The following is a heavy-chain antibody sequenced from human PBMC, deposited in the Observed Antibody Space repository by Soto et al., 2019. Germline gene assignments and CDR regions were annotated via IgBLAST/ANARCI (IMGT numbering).Heavy chain of an antibody. CDR1: GFIFSSYV. D-gene: IGHD1-1*01. Sequence: EVQLLESGGGLVQPGGSLRLSCAASGFIFSSYVMTWVRQAPGKGLEWVSAISGNGGSIYYADSVKGRFSISRDNSKNTAYLQMNSLTAEDTAVYYCAREQLLRPIVYWGQGILVTVSS. CDR2: ISGNGGSI. V-gene: IGHV3-23*01. CDR3: AREQLLRPIVY. J-gene: IGHJ4*02.